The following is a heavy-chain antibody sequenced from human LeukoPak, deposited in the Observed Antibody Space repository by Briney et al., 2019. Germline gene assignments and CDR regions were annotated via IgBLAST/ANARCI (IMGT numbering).Heavy chain of an antibody. Sequence: GGSLRLSCVASGLPIADFAMHWVRQAPGKGLEWVSVIYRGGTTKYADSVKGRFTISRDNSKNTLYLQMSSLRAEDTAVYYCVRDQNYWGQGTLVTVSS. CDR3: VRDQNY. V-gene: IGHV3-66*01. J-gene: IGHJ4*02. CDR2: IYRGGTT. CDR1: GLPIADFA.